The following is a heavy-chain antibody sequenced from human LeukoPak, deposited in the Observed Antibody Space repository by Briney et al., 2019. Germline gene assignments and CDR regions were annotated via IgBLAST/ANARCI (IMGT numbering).Heavy chain of an antibody. Sequence: GGSLRLSCAASGFTFSGSAMHWVRHASGKGLELVGRIRSKANSYATAYAASVKGRFTISRDDSKNTAYLQMNSLKTEDTAVYYCTSPYYENDYWGQGTLVTVSS. J-gene: IGHJ4*02. CDR3: TSPYYENDY. CDR1: GFTFSGSA. V-gene: IGHV3-73*01. CDR2: IRSKANSYAT. D-gene: IGHD3-3*01.